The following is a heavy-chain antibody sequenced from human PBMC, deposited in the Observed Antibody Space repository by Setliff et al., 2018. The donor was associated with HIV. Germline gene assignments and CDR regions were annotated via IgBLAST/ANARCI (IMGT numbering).Heavy chain of an antibody. CDR3: ARDDGGYNYAEAFDV. J-gene: IGHJ3*01. Sequence: ASVKVSCKASGGTFSSYAISWVRQAPGQGLEWMGWINPNSGGTKYEQKFQGRVTMTRDTSASTAYMELRSLRSDDTAVYYCARDDGGYNYAEAFDVWGQGTMVTVSS. CDR2: INPNSGGT. V-gene: IGHV1-2*02. D-gene: IGHD3-16*01. CDR1: GGTFSSYA.